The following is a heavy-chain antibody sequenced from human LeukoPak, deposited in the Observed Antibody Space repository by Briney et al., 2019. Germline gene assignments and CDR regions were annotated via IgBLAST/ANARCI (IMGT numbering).Heavy chain of an antibody. CDR2: IIPILGIA. V-gene: IGHV1-69*04. J-gene: IGHJ6*02. Sequence: ASVKVSCKASGYTFTSYGISWVRQAPGQGLEWMGRIIPILGIANYAQKFQGRVTITADKSTSTAYMELSSLRSEDTAVYYCARAFSMVRGVIKGYGMDVWGQGTTVTVSS. D-gene: IGHD3-10*01. CDR3: ARAFSMVRGVIKGYGMDV. CDR1: GYTFTSYG.